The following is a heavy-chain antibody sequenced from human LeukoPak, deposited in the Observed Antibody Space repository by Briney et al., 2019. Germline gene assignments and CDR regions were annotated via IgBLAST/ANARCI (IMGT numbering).Heavy chain of an antibody. Sequence: GGSLRLSCAASGFTFSSYGMSWVRQAPGKGLEWVSTISGSGGDTYYADSVKGRFTISRDNSKNTLYLQMNSLRAEDTAVYYCAKGSFGGVILEYFDYWGQGTLVTVSS. J-gene: IGHJ4*02. V-gene: IGHV3-23*01. CDR2: ISGSGGDT. CDR1: GFTFSSYG. CDR3: AKGSFGGVILEYFDY. D-gene: IGHD3-16*01.